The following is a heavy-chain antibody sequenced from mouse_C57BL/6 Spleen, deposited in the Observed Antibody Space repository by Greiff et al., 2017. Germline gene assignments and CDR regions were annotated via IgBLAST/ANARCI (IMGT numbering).Heavy chain of an antibody. D-gene: IGHD1-1*01. J-gene: IGHJ1*03. CDR2: IDPEDGET. CDR1: GFNIKDYY. CDR3: AREYYGSSYDWYFDV. Sequence: EVKLVESGAELVKPGASVKLSCTASGFNIKDYYMHWVKQRTEQGLEWIGRIDPEDGETKYAPKFQGKATITADTSSNTAYLQLSSLTSEDTAVYYCAREYYGSSYDWYFDVWGTGTTVTVSS. V-gene: IGHV14-2*01.